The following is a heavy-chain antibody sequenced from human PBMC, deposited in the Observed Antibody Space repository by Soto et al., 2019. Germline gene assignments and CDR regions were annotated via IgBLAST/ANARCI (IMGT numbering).Heavy chain of an antibody. Sequence: GGSLRLSCAASGFTFSDYYMNWIRQAPGKGLEWVSYITSSGRTTYYADSVKGRFTISRDNAKNSLYLQMNSLRAEDTAVYYCARGANSGYFYGYYFDYWGQGTLVTVSS. V-gene: IGHV3-11*01. J-gene: IGHJ4*02. CDR1: GFTFSDYY. CDR2: ITSSGRTT. CDR3: ARGANSGYFYGYYFDY. D-gene: IGHD3-22*01.